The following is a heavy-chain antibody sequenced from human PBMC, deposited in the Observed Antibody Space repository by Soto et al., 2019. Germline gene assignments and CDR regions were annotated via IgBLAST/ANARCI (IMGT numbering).Heavy chain of an antibody. Sequence: GESLKISCKGSGYSFTSYWISWVRQIPGKGLEWMGRIDPSDSYTNYSPSFQGHVTISADKSISTAYLQWSSLKASDTAMYYCARYPYSSAYYYYGMDVWGQGTTVTVSS. D-gene: IGHD6-19*01. CDR2: IDPSDSYT. V-gene: IGHV5-10-1*01. J-gene: IGHJ6*02. CDR3: ARYPYSSAYYYYGMDV. CDR1: GYSFTSYW.